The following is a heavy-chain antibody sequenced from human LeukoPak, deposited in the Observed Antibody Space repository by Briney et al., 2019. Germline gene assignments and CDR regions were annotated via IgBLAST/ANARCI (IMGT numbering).Heavy chain of an antibody. CDR3: AKVPAQRWLQGYFDY. J-gene: IGHJ4*02. CDR2: ISGSGGST. CDR1: GFTFSSYA. Sequence: SGGSLRLSCAASGFTFSSYAMSWVRQAPGKGLEWVSAISGSGGSTYYADSVKGRFTISRDNSKNTLYLQMNSLRAEDTAVYYCAKVPAQRWLQGYFDYWGQGTLVTVSS. D-gene: IGHD5-24*01. V-gene: IGHV3-23*01.